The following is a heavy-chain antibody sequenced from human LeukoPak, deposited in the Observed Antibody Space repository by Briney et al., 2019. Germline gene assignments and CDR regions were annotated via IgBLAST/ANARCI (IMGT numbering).Heavy chain of an antibody. V-gene: IGHV3-21*01. CDR1: GFTFSSYS. Sequence: GGSLRLSCAASGFTFSSYSMNWVRQAPGKGLEWVSSISSSSSYIYYADSVKGRFTISRDNAKNSLYLQMNSLRAEDTAVYYCARDLRGRWWFGEGYYMDVWGKGTTVTISS. CDR3: ARDLRGRWWFGEGYYMDV. D-gene: IGHD3-10*01. J-gene: IGHJ6*03. CDR2: ISSSSSYI.